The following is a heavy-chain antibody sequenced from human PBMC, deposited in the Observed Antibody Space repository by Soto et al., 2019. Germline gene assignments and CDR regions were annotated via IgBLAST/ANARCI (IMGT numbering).Heavy chain of an antibody. V-gene: IGHV4-39*01. Sequence: SETLSLTCTVSGGSISSSSYYWGWIRQPPGKGLEWIGSIYYSGSTYYNPSLKSRVTISVDTSKNQFSLKLSSVTAAGTAVYYCATPSGILPQIGDYYYYGMDVWGQGTTVTVSS. CDR3: ATPSGILPQIGDYYYYGMDV. CDR1: GGSISSSSYY. D-gene: IGHD2-15*01. CDR2: IYYSGST. J-gene: IGHJ6*02.